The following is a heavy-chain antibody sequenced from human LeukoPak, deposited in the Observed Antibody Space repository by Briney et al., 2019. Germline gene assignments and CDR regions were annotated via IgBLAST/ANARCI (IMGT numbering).Heavy chain of an antibody. J-gene: IGHJ4*02. CDR2: IYTSGST. V-gene: IGHV4-4*07. Sequence: SETLSLTCTVSGGSISSYYWSWIRQPAGKGLEWIGRIYTSGSTNYNPSLKSRVTISVDTSKNQFSLKLSSVTAADTAVYYCARGRYSSSKRGYFDYWGQGTLVTVSS. CDR1: GGSISSYY. CDR3: ARGRYSSSKRGYFDY. D-gene: IGHD6-6*01.